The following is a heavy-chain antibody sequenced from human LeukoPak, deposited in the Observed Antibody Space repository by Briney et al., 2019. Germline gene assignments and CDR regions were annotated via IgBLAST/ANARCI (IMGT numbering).Heavy chain of an antibody. CDR1: GFTFSRDW. Sequence: GGSLRLSCVASGFTFSRDWMSWVRQAPGKGLEWVANIKEDGSAQYYADSVKGQFTISRDNTKNSLYLQMNSLTAEDTAMYYCAKDGDGYHNWGQGALVTVSS. D-gene: IGHD3-9*01. CDR2: IKEDGSAQ. V-gene: IGHV3-7*01. J-gene: IGHJ4*02. CDR3: AKDGDGYHN.